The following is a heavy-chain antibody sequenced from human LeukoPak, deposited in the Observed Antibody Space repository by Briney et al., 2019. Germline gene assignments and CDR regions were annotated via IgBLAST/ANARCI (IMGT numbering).Heavy chain of an antibody. CDR2: INGDSDNT. Sequence: ASVKVSCKASGYTFITYAIHWVRQAPGQAPEWIGWINGDSDNTKYSQKLQGRVTITRDTSAGTAYMELSSLGSEDTAVYYCARARGYTGYGQDYWGQGTLVTVSS. CDR1: GYTFITYA. CDR3: ARARGYTGYGQDY. D-gene: IGHD5-12*01. J-gene: IGHJ4*02. V-gene: IGHV1-3*01.